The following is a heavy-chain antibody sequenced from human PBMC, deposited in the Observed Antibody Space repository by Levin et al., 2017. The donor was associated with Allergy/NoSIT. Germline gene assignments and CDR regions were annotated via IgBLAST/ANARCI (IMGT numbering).Heavy chain of an antibody. CDR1: GFSLSTDEVG. Sequence: SGPTLVKPTQTLTLTCTFSGFSLSTDEVGVGWFRQPPGKALEWLALIYWDDDKRYSPSLKTRLTITKETSGNQVVLTMTNMDPVDTATYYCAHTNSIDFDRWGQGILVTVSS. D-gene: IGHD2-21*01. J-gene: IGHJ5*02. V-gene: IGHV2-5*02. CDR3: AHTNSIDFDR. CDR2: IYWDDDK.